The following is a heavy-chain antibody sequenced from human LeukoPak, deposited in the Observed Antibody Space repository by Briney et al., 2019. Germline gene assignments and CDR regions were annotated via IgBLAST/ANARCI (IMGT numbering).Heavy chain of an antibody. V-gene: IGHV3-30*04. Sequence: GGSLRLSCAASGFTFSSYAMHWVRQAPGKGLEWVAVISYDASNKYYADSVKGRFTISRDNSKNTLYLQMNSLRAEDTAVYYCARSPGYSMATYHYYGMDVWGQGTTVTVSS. D-gene: IGHD2-15*01. CDR2: ISYDASNK. CDR3: ARSPGYSMATYHYYGMDV. J-gene: IGHJ6*02. CDR1: GFTFSSYA.